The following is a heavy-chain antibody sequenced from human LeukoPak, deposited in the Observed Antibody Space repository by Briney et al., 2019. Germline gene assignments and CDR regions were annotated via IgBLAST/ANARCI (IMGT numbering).Heavy chain of an antibody. V-gene: IGHV1-18*01. CDR2: ISAYNGNT. CDR1: GYTFTSYG. Sequence: GASVKVSCKASGYTFTSYGISWVRQAPGQGLEWMGWISAYNGNTNYAQKLQGRVTMTTDTSTSTAYMELRSLRSDDTAVYYCAIRETAMVLGGAFDIWGQGTMVTVSS. J-gene: IGHJ3*02. D-gene: IGHD5-18*01. CDR3: AIRETAMVLGGAFDI.